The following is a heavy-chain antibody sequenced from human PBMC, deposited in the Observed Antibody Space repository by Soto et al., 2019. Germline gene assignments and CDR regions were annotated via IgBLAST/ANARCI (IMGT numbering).Heavy chain of an antibody. D-gene: IGHD3-3*01. Sequence: PSETLSLTCTVSGGSISSYYWSWIRQPPGKGLEWIGYIYYSGSTNYNPSLKSRVTISVDTSKNQFSLKLSSVTAADTAVYYCARAKDFWSGFDYWGQGTLVTVSS. CDR1: GGSISSYY. CDR3: ARAKDFWSGFDY. J-gene: IGHJ4*02. V-gene: IGHV4-59*01. CDR2: IYYSGST.